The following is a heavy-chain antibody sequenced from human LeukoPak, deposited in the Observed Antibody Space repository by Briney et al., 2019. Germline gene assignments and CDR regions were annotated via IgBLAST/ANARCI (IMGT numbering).Heavy chain of an antibody. V-gene: IGHV1-18*01. D-gene: IGHD2-21*01. CDR1: GYTFTSYG. CDR3: ARGAQAYIGGYFYYYYGMDV. CDR2: ISAYNSNT. J-gene: IGHJ6*02. Sequence: ASVKVSCKASGYTFTSYGISWVRQAPGQGLEWMGWISAYNSNTNYAQKLQGRVTMTTDTSTSTAYMELRSLRSDDTAVYYRARGAQAYIGGYFYYYYGMDVWGQGTTVTVSS.